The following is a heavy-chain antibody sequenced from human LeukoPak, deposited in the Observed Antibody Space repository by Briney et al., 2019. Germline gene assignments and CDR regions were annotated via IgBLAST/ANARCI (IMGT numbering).Heavy chain of an antibody. D-gene: IGHD1-26*01. J-gene: IGHJ4*02. CDR2: IYYSGST. V-gene: IGHV4-59*01. Sequence: SETLSLTCTVSGGSISSYYWSWIRQPPGKGLEWIGYIYYSGSTNYNPSLKSRVTISVDTSKNQFSLKLSSVTAADTAVYYCARDRYSGSYPDYWGQGTLVTVSS. CDR1: GGSISSYY. CDR3: ARDRYSGSYPDY.